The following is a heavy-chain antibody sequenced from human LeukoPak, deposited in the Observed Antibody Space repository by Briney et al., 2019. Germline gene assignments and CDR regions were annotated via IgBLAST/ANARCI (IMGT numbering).Heavy chain of an antibody. CDR2: ISNDGDST. D-gene: IGHD3-3*01. CDR1: GFILGNYA. V-gene: IGHV3-64*01. CDR3: ARTVLRFLEWLLFYYYYYYMDV. J-gene: IGHJ6*03. Sequence: GGSLRLSCAASGFILGNYAMHWVRQAPGKGLEYVSAISNDGDSTYYANSVKGRFTISRDNSKNTLYLQMGSLRAEDMAVYYCARTVLRFLEWLLFYYYYYYMDVWGKGTTVTVSS.